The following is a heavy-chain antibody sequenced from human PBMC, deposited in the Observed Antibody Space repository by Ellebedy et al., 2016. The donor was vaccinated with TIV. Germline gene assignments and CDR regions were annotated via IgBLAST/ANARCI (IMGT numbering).Heavy chain of an antibody. CDR2: VYPSSGGT. CDR1: GYTFTYYY. Sequence: AASVTVSCKASGYTFTYYYIHWVRQAPGQGLEWMGWVYPSSGGTQYAQTFQGRVTMTSDTSITTAYLEMTSLRSGDTAVYYCARGAVYSSDGMDVWGQGTTVTVS. V-gene: IGHV1-2*02. D-gene: IGHD2-21*01. CDR3: ARGAVYSSDGMDV. J-gene: IGHJ6*02.